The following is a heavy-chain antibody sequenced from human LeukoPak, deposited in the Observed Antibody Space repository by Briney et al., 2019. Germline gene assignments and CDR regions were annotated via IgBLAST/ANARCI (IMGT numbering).Heavy chain of an antibody. CDR1: GGSFSGYY. D-gene: IGHD5-12*01. V-gene: IGHV4-34*01. CDR3: ARVPLLVTIRGNGMDV. J-gene: IGHJ6*02. Sequence: PSETLSLTCAVYGGSFSGYYWSWIRQPPGKGLEWIGEINHSGSTNYNPSLKSRVTISVDTSKNQFSLKLSSMTAADTAVYYCARVPLLVTIRGNGMDVWGQGTTVTVSS. CDR2: INHSGST.